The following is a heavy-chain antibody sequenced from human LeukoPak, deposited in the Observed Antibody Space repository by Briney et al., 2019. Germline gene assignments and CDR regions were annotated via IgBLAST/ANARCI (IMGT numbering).Heavy chain of an antibody. Sequence: ASVKVSCKASGGTFSSYAISWVRQAPGQGLEWMGGIIPIFGTANYAQKFQGRVTITADESTSTAYMELSSLRSEDTAVYYCARGTSPYCGGDCYLDYWGQGTLVTVSS. V-gene: IGHV1-69*13. J-gene: IGHJ4*02. CDR1: GGTFSSYA. D-gene: IGHD2-21*02. CDR2: IIPIFGTA. CDR3: ARGTSPYCGGDCYLDY.